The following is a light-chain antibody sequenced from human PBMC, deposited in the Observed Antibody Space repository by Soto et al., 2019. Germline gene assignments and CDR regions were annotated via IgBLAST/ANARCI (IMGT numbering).Light chain of an antibody. V-gene: IGKV4-1*01. CDR3: LQYYTTPSWT. CDR2: WAS. J-gene: IGKJ1*01. Sequence: DIVMTQSPDSLAVSLGERATIHCTSSQSILYSSNNQNYLAWYQQKPGQPPKLLIYWASTRESGVPDRFSGSGSGTDFTLTISSLQAEDVAVYYCLQYYTTPSWTFGQGTKVEIK. CDR1: QSILYSSNNQNY.